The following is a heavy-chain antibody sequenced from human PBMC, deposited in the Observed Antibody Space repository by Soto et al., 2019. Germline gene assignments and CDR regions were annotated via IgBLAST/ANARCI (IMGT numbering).Heavy chain of an antibody. D-gene: IGHD4-17*01. CDR1: GFTFSSYS. Sequence: EVQLVESGGGLVQPGGSLRLSCAASGFTFSSYSMNWVRQAPGKGLEWVSYISSSSTIYYADSVKGRFTISRDNAKNSLYLQMNSLRDEDTAVYYCARNYGDYPDAFDIWGQGTMVTVSS. CDR3: ARNYGDYPDAFDI. V-gene: IGHV3-48*02. J-gene: IGHJ3*02. CDR2: ISSSSTI.